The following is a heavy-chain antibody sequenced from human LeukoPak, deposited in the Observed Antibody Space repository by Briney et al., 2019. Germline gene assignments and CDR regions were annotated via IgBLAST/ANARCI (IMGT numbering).Heavy chain of an antibody. J-gene: IGHJ6*02. D-gene: IGHD2-2*01. CDR1: GFTFSDYY. CDR2: ISSSGSTI. V-gene: IGHV3-11*04. Sequence: GGSLRLSCAASGFTFSDYYMNWIRQAPGKGLEWVSYISSSGSTIYYADSVKGRFTISRDNAKNSLYLQMNSLRAEDTAVYYCARAPGTSPGVGYYYGMDVWGQGTTVTVSS. CDR3: ARAPGTSPGVGYYYGMDV.